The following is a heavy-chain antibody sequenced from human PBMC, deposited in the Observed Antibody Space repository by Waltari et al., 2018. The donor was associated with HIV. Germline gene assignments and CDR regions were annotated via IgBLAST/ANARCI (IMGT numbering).Heavy chain of an antibody. CDR1: GGSISSYY. Sequence: QVQLQESGPGLVKPSETLSLTCTVSGGSISSYYWSWIRQPPGKGLVWIGYIYYRGSTNYNPSLKMRVTISVDTSKNQFSLKLSSVTTADTAVYYCARAVVGATSPFDYWGQGTLVTVSS. CDR3: ARAVVGATSPFDY. J-gene: IGHJ4*02. CDR2: IYYRGST. V-gene: IGHV4-59*01. D-gene: IGHD1-26*01.